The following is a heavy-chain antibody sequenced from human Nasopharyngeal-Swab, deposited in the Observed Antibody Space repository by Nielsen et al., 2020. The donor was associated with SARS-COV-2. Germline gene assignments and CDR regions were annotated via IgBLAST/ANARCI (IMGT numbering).Heavy chain of an antibody. CDR1: GSTFSSNS. CDR2: ISSISSYI. CDR3: ARDQGLLRGYCSSTSCYAPYYYYYYGMDV. J-gene: IGHJ6*02. D-gene: IGHD2-2*01. V-gene: IGHV3-21*01. Sequence: GGFLRLPCAPYGSTFSSNSMNWVRQPPGKGLEWVSSISSISSYIYYADSVKGRFTISRDNAKNSLYLQMNSLRAEDTAVYYCARDQGLLRGYCSSTSCYAPYYYYYYGMDVWGQGTTVTVSS.